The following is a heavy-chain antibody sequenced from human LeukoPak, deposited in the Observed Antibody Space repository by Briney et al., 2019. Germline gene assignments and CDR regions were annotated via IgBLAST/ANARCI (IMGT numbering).Heavy chain of an antibody. Sequence: GGSLRLSCAASGFTFSSYAMSWVRQAPGKGLEWVSVISGSGGSTYYVDSVKGRFTISRDNSKNTLYLQLNSLRADDTAVYYCAKALPGGIAARSHFGDWGQGTLVTVSS. J-gene: IGHJ4*02. D-gene: IGHD6-6*01. CDR1: GFTFSSYA. V-gene: IGHV3-23*01. CDR3: AKALPGGIAARSHFGD. CDR2: ISGSGGST.